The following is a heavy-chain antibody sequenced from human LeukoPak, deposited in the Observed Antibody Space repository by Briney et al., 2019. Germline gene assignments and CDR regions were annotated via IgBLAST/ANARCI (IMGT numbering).Heavy chain of an antibody. D-gene: IGHD6-13*01. V-gene: IGHV3-30*01. J-gene: IGHJ4*02. CDR2: ISYDGSNK. CDR1: GFTFSSYA. CDR3: ARERNRGDSSSWYILDY. Sequence: GGSLRLSRAASGFTFSSYAMHWVRQAPGKGLEWVAVISYDGSNKYYADSVKGRFAISRDNSKNTLYLQMNSLRAEDTAVYYCARERNRGDSSSWYILDYWGQGTLVTVSS.